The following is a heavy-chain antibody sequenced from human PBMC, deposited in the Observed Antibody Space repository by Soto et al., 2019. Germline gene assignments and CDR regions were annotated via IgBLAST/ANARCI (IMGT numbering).Heavy chain of an antibody. D-gene: IGHD6-19*01. J-gene: IGHJ4*02. V-gene: IGHV3-33*01. CDR3: ARAADGGWYGINY. Sequence: GGSLRLSCAASGFTFSSYGMHWVRQAPGKGLEWVAVIWYDGSNKYYADSVKGRFTISRDNSKNTLYLQMNSLRAEDTAVYYCARAADGGWYGINYWGQGTLVTVSS. CDR2: IWYDGSNK. CDR1: GFTFSSYG.